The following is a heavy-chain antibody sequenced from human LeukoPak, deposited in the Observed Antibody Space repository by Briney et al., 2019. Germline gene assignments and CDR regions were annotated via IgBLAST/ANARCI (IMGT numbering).Heavy chain of an antibody. V-gene: IGHV4-4*07. CDR1: GGSISSYY. Sequence: SETLSLTCTVSGGSISSYYWSWIRQPAGKGLEWIGRVYTSGSTNYNPSLKSRVTMSVDTSKNQFSLKLSSVTAADTAVYYCARDGEHSSSWYYFDYWGQGTLVTVSS. J-gene: IGHJ4*02. D-gene: IGHD6-13*01. CDR2: VYTSGST. CDR3: ARDGEHSSSWYYFDY.